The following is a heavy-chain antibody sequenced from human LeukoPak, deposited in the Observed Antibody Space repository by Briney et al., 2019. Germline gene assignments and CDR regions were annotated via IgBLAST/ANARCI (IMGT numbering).Heavy chain of an antibody. CDR2: ISAYNGNT. Sequence: ASVKVSCKASGYTFTSYGISWVRQAPGQGLEWMGWISAYNGNTNYAQKLQGRVTITADESTSTAYMELSSLRSEDTVIYYCASPVKYYDTWSGYPPFDYWGQGTLVTVSS. CDR1: GYTFTSYG. J-gene: IGHJ4*02. D-gene: IGHD3-3*01. V-gene: IGHV1-18*01. CDR3: ASPVKYYDTWSGYPPFDY.